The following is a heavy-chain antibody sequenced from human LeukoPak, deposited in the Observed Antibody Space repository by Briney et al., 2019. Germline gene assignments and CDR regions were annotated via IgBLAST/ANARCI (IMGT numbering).Heavy chain of an antibody. Sequence: PGRSLRLSCVASGFTFSSYGMHWVRQAPGKGLEWGAVIWYDESNKYYADTVKGRFTISRDNSKNTLYLQMTSLRAEDMAVYYCARDGYYGSGRYYTRAYGMDVWGQGTTVTVSS. CDR3: ARDGYYGSGRYYTRAYGMDV. J-gene: IGHJ6*02. D-gene: IGHD3-10*01. CDR1: GFTFSSYG. CDR2: IWYDESNK. V-gene: IGHV3-33*01.